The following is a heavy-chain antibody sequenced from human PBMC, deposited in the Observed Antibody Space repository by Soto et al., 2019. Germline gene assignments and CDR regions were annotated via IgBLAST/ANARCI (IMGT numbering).Heavy chain of an antibody. V-gene: IGHV3-23*01. D-gene: IGHD1-26*01. CDR3: ATAVGATSDS. CDR2: ISGSGGST. CDR1: GFTFSSYA. J-gene: IGHJ4*02. Sequence: EVQLLESGGGLVQPGGSLSLSCAASGFTFSSYAMSWVRQAPGKGLEWVSAISGSGGSTYYADSVKGRFPISRDNSKNTLYLQMNTLRAEDTAVYYCATAVGATSDSWGQGPLFTVSS.